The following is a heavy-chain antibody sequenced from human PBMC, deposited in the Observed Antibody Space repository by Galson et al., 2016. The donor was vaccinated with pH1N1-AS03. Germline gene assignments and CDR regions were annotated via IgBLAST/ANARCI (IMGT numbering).Heavy chain of an antibody. CDR2: IYYSGTT. Sequence: ETLSLTCKVSGDSISSSRFYWGWIRQPPGKGLEWIGRIYYSGTTYYTSSLKSRVTISVDTSKNEFSLRLTSVTAADTAVYYLARPLAVTDAFDIWGQGTKVTIS. J-gene: IGHJ3*02. D-gene: IGHD2-21*02. CDR1: GDSISSSRFY. CDR3: ARPLAVTDAFDI. V-gene: IGHV4-39*01.